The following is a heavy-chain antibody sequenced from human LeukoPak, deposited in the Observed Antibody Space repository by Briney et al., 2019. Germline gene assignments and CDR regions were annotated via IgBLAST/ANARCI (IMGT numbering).Heavy chain of an antibody. J-gene: IGHJ4*02. Sequence: SETLSLTCTVSGDSVSSGTYYWAWIRQPPGKGLEWIGSIYYSGSTYYNPSLKSRVTISVDTSKNQFSLKLSSVTAADTAVYYCATYRPVWGIDYWGQGTLVTVSS. V-gene: IGHV4-39*01. CDR1: GDSVSSGTYY. CDR3: ATYRPVWGIDY. CDR2: IYYSGST. D-gene: IGHD3-16*01.